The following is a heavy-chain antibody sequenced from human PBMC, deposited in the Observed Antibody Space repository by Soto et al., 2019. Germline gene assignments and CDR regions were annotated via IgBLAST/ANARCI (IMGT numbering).Heavy chain of an antibody. J-gene: IGHJ3*02. D-gene: IGHD3-3*01. CDR2: ISYSGST. Sequence: SETLSLTCTVSGGSFSGGGYYWSWIRQHPGKCLEWMGYISYSGSTKYKPSLQSRITISVETSKNQFSLRLTSVTAADTTIYFCARTSIFGVVLNAFDIWGQGTLVTV. CDR1: GGSFSGGGYY. CDR3: ARTSIFGVVLNAFDI. V-gene: IGHV4-31*03.